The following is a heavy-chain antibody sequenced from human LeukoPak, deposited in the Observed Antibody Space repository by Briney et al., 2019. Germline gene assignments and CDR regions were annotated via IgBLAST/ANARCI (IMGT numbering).Heavy chain of an antibody. Sequence: PSETLSLTCVVSGGSVSGYYWGWIRQPPGKGLEWIGYIYHSGSTYYNPSLKSRVTISVDTSKNQFSLKLSSVTAADTAVYYCARDLAPNRDLPFDYWGQGTLVTVSS. CDR3: ARDLAPNRDLPFDY. CDR2: IYHSGST. D-gene: IGHD3-10*01. CDR1: GGSVSGYY. J-gene: IGHJ4*02. V-gene: IGHV4-59*02.